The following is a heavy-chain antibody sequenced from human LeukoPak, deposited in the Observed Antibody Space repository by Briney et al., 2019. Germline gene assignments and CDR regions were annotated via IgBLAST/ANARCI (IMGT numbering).Heavy chain of an antibody. CDR2: ISYDGSNK. J-gene: IGHJ4*02. Sequence: GGSLRLSCGASGFTFSSYGMHWVRQAPGKGLEWVAVISYDGSNKYYADSVKGRFTISRDNSKNTLYLQMNSLRAEDTAVYYCAKDQVLVVTAILDYWGQGALVTVSS. CDR3: AKDQVLVVTAILDY. D-gene: IGHD2-21*02. V-gene: IGHV3-30*18. CDR1: GFTFSSYG.